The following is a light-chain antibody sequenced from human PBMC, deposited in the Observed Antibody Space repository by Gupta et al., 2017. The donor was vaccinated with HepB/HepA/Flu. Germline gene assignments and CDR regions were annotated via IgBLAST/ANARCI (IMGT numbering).Light chain of an antibody. J-gene: IGLJ3*02. CDR2: ANI. CDR1: SSNIGAGYD. CDR3: QSYDSSLSGWV. V-gene: IGLV1-40*01. Sequence: QSALTQPPSVSGAPGQSVTISCTGSSSNIGAGYDVHWYQQLPGTAPKLLIYANINRPSGVPDRFSASKSGTSASLAITGLQAEDESDYYCQSYDSSLSGWVFGGGTKLTVL.